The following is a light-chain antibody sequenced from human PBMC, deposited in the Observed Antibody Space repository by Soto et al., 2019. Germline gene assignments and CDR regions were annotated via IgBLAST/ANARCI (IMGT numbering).Light chain of an antibody. V-gene: IGLV2-14*03. J-gene: IGLJ1*01. CDR2: DVS. Sequence: QYALTQPASVSGSPGQSITISCTGTSSDVGACTFVSWYQQHPDKVPKLMIFDVSRRPSGVSDRFSGSKSGNTASLTISGLQPEDEADYYCTSYTSSSTHVFGTGTKVTVL. CDR3: TSYTSSSTHV. CDR1: SSDVGACTF.